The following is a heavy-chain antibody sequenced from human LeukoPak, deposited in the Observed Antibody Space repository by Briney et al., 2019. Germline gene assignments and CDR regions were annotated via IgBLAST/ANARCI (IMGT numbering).Heavy chain of an antibody. CDR2: IKQDGSEE. J-gene: IGHJ4*02. CDR1: GFTFNSYW. CDR3: ARVGYSYGKTLFDY. V-gene: IGHV3-7*01. D-gene: IGHD5-18*01. Sequence: GGSLRLSCAASGFTFNSYWESWVRPAPGKRLGWVANIKQDGSEEYYVHSVKGRVTISRDNAKNSLYLQMNSLRAESTAVYYCARVGYSYGKTLFDYWGQGTLVTVSS.